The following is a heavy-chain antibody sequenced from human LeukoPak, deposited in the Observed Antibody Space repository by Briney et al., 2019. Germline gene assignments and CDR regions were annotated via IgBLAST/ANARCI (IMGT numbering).Heavy chain of an antibody. Sequence: GGTLRLSCAASGFTFSDYYMSWIRQAPGKGLEWVSYISSSGSTIYYADSVKGRFTISRDNAKNSLYLQMNSLRAEDTAVYYCARDRVAGYTTYWGQGTLVTVSS. V-gene: IGHV3-11*01. CDR2: ISSSGSTI. D-gene: IGHD6-19*01. CDR1: GFTFSDYY. J-gene: IGHJ4*02. CDR3: ARDRVAGYTTY.